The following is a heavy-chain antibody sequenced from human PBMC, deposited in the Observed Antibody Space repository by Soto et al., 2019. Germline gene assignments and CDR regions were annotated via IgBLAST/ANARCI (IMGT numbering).Heavy chain of an antibody. Sequence: EVQLLQSGGGLVQPGGSLRLSCVASGFTFSSYAMNWVRQAPGQGLEWVSGITARGDNTYFADSVKGRFTISRDNSKKTLYLQMNRLRAEDTALYYCAKDLTYYGRSGDWSGRGDYWGQGTLVTVSS. D-gene: IGHD3-22*01. CDR2: ITARGDNT. V-gene: IGHV3-23*01. J-gene: IGHJ4*02. CDR3: AKDLTYYGRSGDWSGRGDY. CDR1: GFTFSSYA.